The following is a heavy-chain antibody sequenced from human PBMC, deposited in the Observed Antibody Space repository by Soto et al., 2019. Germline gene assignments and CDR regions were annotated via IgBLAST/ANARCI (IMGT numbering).Heavy chain of an antibody. CDR1: GFTFSSYS. D-gene: IGHD1-26*01. V-gene: IGHV3-48*02. CDR2: ISSSSSTI. CDR3: ARDPYVGATPPSWFDP. J-gene: IGHJ5*02. Sequence: GGSLGLSCAASGFTFSSYSMNWVRQAPGKGLEWVSYISSSSSTIYYADSVKGRFTISRDNAKNSLYLQMNSLRDEDTAVYYCARDPYVGATPPSWFDPWGQGTLVTVSS.